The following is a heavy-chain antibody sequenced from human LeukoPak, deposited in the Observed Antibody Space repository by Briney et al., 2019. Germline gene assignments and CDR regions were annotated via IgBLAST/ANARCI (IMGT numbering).Heavy chain of an antibody. V-gene: IGHV1-69*06. D-gene: IGHD1-14*01. CDR2: IIPIFGTA. CDR1: GYTFTSYA. Sequence: ASVKVSCKASGYTFTSYAMNWVRQAPGQGLEWMGGIIPIFGTASYAQKFQGRVTITADKSTSTAYMELSSLRSEDTAVYYCARGPDRYAFDIWGQGTMVTVSS. J-gene: IGHJ3*02. CDR3: ARGPDRYAFDI.